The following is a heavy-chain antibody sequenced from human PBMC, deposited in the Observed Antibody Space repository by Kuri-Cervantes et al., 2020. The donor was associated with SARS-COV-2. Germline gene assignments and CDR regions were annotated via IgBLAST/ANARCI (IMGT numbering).Heavy chain of an antibody. CDR2: INPSGGST. CDR3: ARDQRRYRANDAPYDF. Sequence: GGSLRLSCKASGYTFTSYYMHWVRQAPGQGLEWMGIINPSGGSTSYAQKFQGRVTMTRDTSTSTVYMELSSLRSEDTAVYYCARDQRRYRANDAPYDFWGQGTLVTVSS. V-gene: IGHV1-46*01. D-gene: IGHD1-26*01. J-gene: IGHJ4*02. CDR1: GYTFTSYY.